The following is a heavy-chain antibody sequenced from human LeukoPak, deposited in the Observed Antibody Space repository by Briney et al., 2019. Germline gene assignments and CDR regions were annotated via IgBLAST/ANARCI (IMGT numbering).Heavy chain of an antibody. D-gene: IGHD2-2*01. CDR3: ARYCTSTTCILRGFDY. CDR2: IYHTGGA. CDR1: GYSFTSGHY. Sequence: PSEPLSLTCSVSGYSFTSGHYWGWIGQPPGTGLELIANIYHTGGAHYNPSLKRLVTISVDTSKNQSSLKLSSLTAADTALYYGARYCTSTTCILRGFDYWGQGTLVTVSS. V-gene: IGHV4-38-2*01. J-gene: IGHJ4*02.